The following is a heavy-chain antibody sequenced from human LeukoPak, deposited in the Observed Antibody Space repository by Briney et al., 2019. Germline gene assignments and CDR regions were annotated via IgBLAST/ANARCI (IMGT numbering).Heavy chain of an antibody. CDR1: GFTFSSYS. D-gene: IGHD4-17*01. J-gene: IGHJ4*02. Sequence: SGGSLRLSCAASGFTFSSYSMNWVRQAPGKGLEWVSYISSSSSTIYYADCVKGRFTISRDNAKNSLYLQMNSLRAEDTAVYYCARYYGDHAGCFDYWGQGTLVTVSS. CDR3: ARYYGDHAGCFDY. CDR2: ISSSSSTI. V-gene: IGHV3-48*01.